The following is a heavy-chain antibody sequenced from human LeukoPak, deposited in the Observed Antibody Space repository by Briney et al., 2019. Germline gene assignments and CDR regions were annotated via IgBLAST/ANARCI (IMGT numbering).Heavy chain of an antibody. CDR1: DLSLTTSGMR. D-gene: IGHD2-15*01. V-gene: IGHV2-70*04. Sequence: SGPTLVNPTQTLRLTCTSSDLSLTTSGMRVNLMRQPPVNAIEWLPCIDWDDDKYYNPSLKTRLTISQDTSKNQVVLTMTNMAPVDTATYYCARSSRSRGSAYYFDYWGQGTLVTVSS. CDR3: ARSSRSRGSAYYFDY. CDR2: IDWDDDK. J-gene: IGHJ4*02.